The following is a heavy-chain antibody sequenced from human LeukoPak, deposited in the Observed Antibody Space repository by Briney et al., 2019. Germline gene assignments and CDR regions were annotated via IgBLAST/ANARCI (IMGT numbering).Heavy chain of an antibody. CDR3: AGSIAVAGTIDY. V-gene: IGHV3-33*01. D-gene: IGHD6-19*01. J-gene: IGHJ4*02. CDR1: GFTFSNYA. Sequence: GGSLRLSCAASGFTFSNYAMHWVRQAQGKGLDWVAVIWYDGSNKYYADSVKGRFTISRDNSKNTLYLQMSSLRAEDTAVYYCAGSIAVAGTIDYWGQGTLVTVSS. CDR2: IWYDGSNK.